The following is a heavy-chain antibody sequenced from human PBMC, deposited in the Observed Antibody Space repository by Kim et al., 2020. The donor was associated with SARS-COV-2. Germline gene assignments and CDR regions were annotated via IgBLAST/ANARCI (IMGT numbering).Heavy chain of an antibody. D-gene: IGHD5-18*01. Sequence: GGSLRLSCAASGFTFSVYFMTWIRQAPGKGLEWVSYISSSGSTIYYADSVKGRFTISRDNAKNSLYLQMNSLRAEDTAVYYCARVIAGYSYGYWHTPTNYCMDAWGQGPTLT. J-gene: IGHJ6*02. V-gene: IGHV3-11*01. CDR2: ISSSGSTI. CDR3: ARVIAGYSYGYWHTPTNYCMDA. CDR1: GFTFSVYF.